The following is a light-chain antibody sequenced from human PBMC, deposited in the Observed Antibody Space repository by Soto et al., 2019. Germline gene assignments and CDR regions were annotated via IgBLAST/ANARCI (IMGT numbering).Light chain of an antibody. CDR3: QQRKYWPPLT. CDR2: DAS. CDR1: QNIDMY. J-gene: IGKJ5*01. Sequence: ETVLTQSPATLSSSPGERATLSCRASQNIDMYLAWYQQKPGQAPRLLIYDASNRATGIPARFSGSGSGTDFTLTISSLEPEDFALYYCQQRKYWPPLTFGQGTRLEIK. V-gene: IGKV3-11*01.